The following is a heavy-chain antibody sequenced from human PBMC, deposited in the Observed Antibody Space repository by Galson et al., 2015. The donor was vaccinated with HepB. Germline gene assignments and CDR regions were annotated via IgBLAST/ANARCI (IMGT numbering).Heavy chain of an antibody. Sequence: SLRLSCAASGFTFSSYAMSWVRQAPGKGLEWVSAISGSGGSTYYADSVKGRFTISRDNSKNTLYLQMNSLRAEDTAVYYCAKGRSYSSSWYRGFDYWGQGTLVTVSS. CDR2: ISGSGGST. V-gene: IGHV3-23*01. CDR1: GFTFSSYA. D-gene: IGHD6-13*01. CDR3: AKGRSYSSSWYRGFDY. J-gene: IGHJ4*02.